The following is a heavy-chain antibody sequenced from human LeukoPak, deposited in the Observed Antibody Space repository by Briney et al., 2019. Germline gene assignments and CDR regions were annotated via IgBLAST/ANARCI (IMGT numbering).Heavy chain of an antibody. D-gene: IGHD6-19*01. J-gene: IGHJ3*02. Sequence: WETLSLTCPVYGGSFSGYYWSWIRQPPGKGLEWIGEINHSGSTNYNPPLKSRVTISLDTSKNQLSLKLSCLTAEDTAVYYCARGFRSSSFVGAFDIWGQGTMVTVSS. CDR3: ARGFRSSSFVGAFDI. CDR2: INHSGST. V-gene: IGHV4-34*01. CDR1: GGSFSGYY.